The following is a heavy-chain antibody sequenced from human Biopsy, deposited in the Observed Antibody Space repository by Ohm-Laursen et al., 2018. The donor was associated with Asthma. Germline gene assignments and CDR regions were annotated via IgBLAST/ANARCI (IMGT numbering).Heavy chain of an antibody. Sequence: SDTLSLTCTVSGGSITSFYWSWIRQPPGRGLAWIGYIYFSGNTNYNPSVRRRVTISIDTSKNHFSLKLTPLTAATTAVYYCARVSGSSLSYPNAFDTWGQGTMVTAS. V-gene: IGHV4-59*07. CDR3: ARVSGSSLSYPNAFDT. CDR2: IYFSGNT. CDR1: GGSITSFY. J-gene: IGHJ3*02. D-gene: IGHD2-2*01.